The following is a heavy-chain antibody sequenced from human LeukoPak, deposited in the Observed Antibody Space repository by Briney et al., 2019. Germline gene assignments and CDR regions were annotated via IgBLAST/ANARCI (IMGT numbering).Heavy chain of an antibody. Sequence: SETLSLTCTVSGGSISSGGYYWSWIRQPPGKGLEWIGYIYHSGSTYYSPSLKSRVTISVDRSKNQFSLKLSSVTAADTAVYYCARDSHDFWSGYYTLDYWGQGTLVTVSS. CDR2: IYHSGST. J-gene: IGHJ4*02. CDR1: GGSISSGGYY. V-gene: IGHV4-30-2*01. D-gene: IGHD3-3*01. CDR3: ARDSHDFWSGYYTLDY.